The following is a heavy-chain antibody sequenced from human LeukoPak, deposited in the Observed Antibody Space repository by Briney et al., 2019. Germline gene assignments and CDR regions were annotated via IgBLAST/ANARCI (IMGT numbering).Heavy chain of an antibody. J-gene: IGHJ4*02. CDR2: ISASGGST. Sequence: GGSLRLSCAGSGFTFSSPAMSSVRQAPGKGLEWVSAISASGGSTYYADPVKGRFTISRDNYKSSVYLQMSSLRVEDTAVYYCAKRYCSGGSCYSGDWGQGTLVTVSP. CDR3: AKRYCSGGSCYSGD. D-gene: IGHD2-15*01. V-gene: IGHV3-23*01. CDR1: GFTFSSPA.